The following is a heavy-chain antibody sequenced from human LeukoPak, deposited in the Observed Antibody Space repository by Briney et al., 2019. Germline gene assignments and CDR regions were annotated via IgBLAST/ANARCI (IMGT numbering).Heavy chain of an antibody. Sequence: PGGSLRLSCAASGFTFSSYSMNWVRQAPGKGLEWVSSISSSSSYIYYADSVKGRFTISRDNAKNSLYLQMNSLRAEDTAVYYCARGDRGYSYGSNYYYYYYMDVWGKGTTVTVSS. J-gene: IGHJ6*03. CDR1: GFTFSSYS. CDR3: ARGDRGYSYGSNYYYYYYMDV. CDR2: ISSSSSYI. D-gene: IGHD5-18*01. V-gene: IGHV3-21*01.